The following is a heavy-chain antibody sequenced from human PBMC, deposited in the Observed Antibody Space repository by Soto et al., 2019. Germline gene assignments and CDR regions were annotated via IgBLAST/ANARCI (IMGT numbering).Heavy chain of an antibody. D-gene: IGHD6-19*01. J-gene: IGHJ5*02. V-gene: IGHV3-21*01. CDR3: ARDHIAVA. Sequence: PGGSLRLSCSASGFTFSSYAMSWVRQAPGKGLEWVSSISSSSSYIYYADSVKGRFTISRDNAKNSLYLQMNSLRAEDTAVYYCARDHIAVAWGQGTLVTVSS. CDR2: ISSSSSYI. CDR1: GFTFSSYA.